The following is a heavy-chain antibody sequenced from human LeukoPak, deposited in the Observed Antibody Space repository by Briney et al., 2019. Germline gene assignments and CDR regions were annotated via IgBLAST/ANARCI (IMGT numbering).Heavy chain of an antibody. CDR2: ISHSDDST. J-gene: IGHJ5*02. CDR3: AKSYDTSTSPDH. CDR1: GFSFSDYA. V-gene: IGHV3-23*01. D-gene: IGHD3-3*01. Sequence: GGSLRLSCVASGFSFSDYAMTWVRQAPGKGLEWVSSISHSDDSTYYADSVKGRFTISRDNSKDTVYLQMNSLRVDDTALYHCAKSYDTSTSPDHWGQGILVSVSS.